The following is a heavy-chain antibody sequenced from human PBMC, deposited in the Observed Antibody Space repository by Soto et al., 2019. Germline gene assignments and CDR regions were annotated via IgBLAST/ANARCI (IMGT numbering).Heavy chain of an antibody. CDR3: ATLYSGRNHAFDI. D-gene: IGHD1-26*01. Sequence: GASLKVSCKVSGYTLTELSMYWVRQAPGKGLEWMGGFDPEDGETIYAQKFQGRVTMTEDTSTDTAYMELSSLRSEDTAVYYCATLYSGRNHAFDIWGQGTMVTVSS. J-gene: IGHJ3*02. V-gene: IGHV1-24*01. CDR1: GYTLTELS. CDR2: FDPEDGET.